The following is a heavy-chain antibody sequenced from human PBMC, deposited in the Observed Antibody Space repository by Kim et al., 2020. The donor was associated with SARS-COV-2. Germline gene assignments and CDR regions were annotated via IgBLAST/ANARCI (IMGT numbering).Heavy chain of an antibody. CDR3: ARGDDILTGDWYFDL. V-gene: IGHV4-31*03. CDR2: IYYSGST. CDR1: GGSISSGGYY. D-gene: IGHD3-9*01. J-gene: IGHJ2*01. Sequence: SETLSLTCTVSGGSISSGGYYWNWIRQHPGKGLEWIGYIYYSGSTYYNPSLKSRVTISVDTSKNQFSLKLSSVTAADTAVYFCARGDDILTGDWYFDLWGRGTLVTVSS.